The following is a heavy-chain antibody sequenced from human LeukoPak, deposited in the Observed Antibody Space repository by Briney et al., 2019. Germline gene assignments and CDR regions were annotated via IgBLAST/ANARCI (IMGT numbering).Heavy chain of an antibody. CDR2: IYSGGST. D-gene: IGHD1-26*01. CDR3: ASRRKSFYGMDV. CDR1: GFTVSSNY. Sequence: GGSLRLSCAASGFTVSSNYMSWVRQAPGKGLEWVSVIYSGGSTYYADSVKGRFTISGDNSKNTLYLQMNSLRAEDTAVYYCASRRKSFYGMDVWGQGTTVTVSS. V-gene: IGHV3-53*01. J-gene: IGHJ6*02.